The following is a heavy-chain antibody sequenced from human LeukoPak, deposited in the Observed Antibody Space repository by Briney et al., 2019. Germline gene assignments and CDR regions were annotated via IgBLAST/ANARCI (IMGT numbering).Heavy chain of an antibody. V-gene: IGHV1-2*02. J-gene: IGHJ5*02. CDR1: GYTFTGYY. Sequence: RASVKVSCKASGYTFTGYYMHWVRQAPGQGLEWMGWINPNSGGTNYAQKFQGRVTMTRDTSISTAYMELSRLRSDDTAVYYCARGRIRITMVRGVRNWFDPWGQGTLVTVSS. CDR3: ARGRIRITMVRGVRNWFDP. D-gene: IGHD3-10*01. CDR2: INPNSGGT.